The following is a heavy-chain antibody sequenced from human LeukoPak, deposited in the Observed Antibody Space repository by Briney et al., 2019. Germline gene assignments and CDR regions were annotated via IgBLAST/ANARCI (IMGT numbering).Heavy chain of an antibody. Sequence: SETLSLTCAVYGGSFSGYYWSWIRQPPGKGLEWIGEINHSGSTNYNPSLKSRVTISVDTSKNQFSLKLSSVTAADTAVYYCARNNWNYVDHWGQGTLVTVSS. D-gene: IGHD1-20*01. J-gene: IGHJ4*02. V-gene: IGHV4-34*01. CDR1: GGSFSGYY. CDR3: ARNNWNYVDH. CDR2: INHSGST.